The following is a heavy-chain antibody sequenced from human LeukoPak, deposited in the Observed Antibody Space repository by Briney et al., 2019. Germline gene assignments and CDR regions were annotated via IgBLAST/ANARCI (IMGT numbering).Heavy chain of an antibody. J-gene: IGHJ4*02. V-gene: IGHV4-34*01. CDR2: INHSGST. CDR1: GGSFSGYY. Sequence: SETLSLTCAVYGGSFSGYYWNWIRQPPGKGLEWIGEINHSGSTNYNPSLKSRVTISVDTSKNQFSLKLSSVTAADTAVYYCAFYGDYERDYWGQGTLVTVSS. CDR3: AFYGDYERDY. D-gene: IGHD4-17*01.